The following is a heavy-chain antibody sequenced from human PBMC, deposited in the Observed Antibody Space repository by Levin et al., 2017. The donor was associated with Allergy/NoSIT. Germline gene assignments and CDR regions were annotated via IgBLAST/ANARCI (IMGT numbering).Heavy chain of an antibody. V-gene: IGHV1-8*01. J-gene: IGHJ4*02. D-gene: IGHD4-23*01. CDR1: GYSFTNYD. Sequence: GASVKVSCKASGYSFTNYDINWVRQATGQGLEWMGYKNPNSGKTGYAQKFQGRVTMTWDASIRTAYMELSSLRSDDTAVYYCATFLLDYDGGNNWGQGTLVTVSS. CDR2: KNPNSGKT. CDR3: ATFLLDYDGGNN.